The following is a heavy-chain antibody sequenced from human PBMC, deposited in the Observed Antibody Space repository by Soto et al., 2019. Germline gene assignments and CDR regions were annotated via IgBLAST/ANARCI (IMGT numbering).Heavy chain of an antibody. CDR1: GYTFTSYD. CDR3: ARGRLYCSGGSCYSYYYYMDV. D-gene: IGHD2-15*01. CDR2: MNSNSGNT. V-gene: IGHV1-8*01. Sequence: QVQLVQSGAEVKKPGASVKVSCKASGYTFTSYDINWVRQATGQGLEWMGWMNSNSGNTGYAQKFQGRVTMTRNTSISTAYMELSSLRSEDTAVYYCARGRLYCSGGSCYSYYYYMDVWGKGTTVTVSS. J-gene: IGHJ6*03.